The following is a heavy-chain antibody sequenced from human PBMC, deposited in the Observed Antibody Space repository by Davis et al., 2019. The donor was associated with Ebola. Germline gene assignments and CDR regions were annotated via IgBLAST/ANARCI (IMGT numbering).Heavy chain of an antibody. D-gene: IGHD7-27*01. CDR2: INHSGST. CDR1: GGSFSGYY. CDR3: ARLPPGDGRFDY. Sequence: PSETLSLTCAVYGGSFSGYYWSWIRQPPGKGLEWIGEINHSGSTNYNPSLKSRVTISVDKSKNQFSLKLSSVTAADTAVYYCARLPPGDGRFDYWGQGTLVTVSS. J-gene: IGHJ4*02. V-gene: IGHV4-34*01.